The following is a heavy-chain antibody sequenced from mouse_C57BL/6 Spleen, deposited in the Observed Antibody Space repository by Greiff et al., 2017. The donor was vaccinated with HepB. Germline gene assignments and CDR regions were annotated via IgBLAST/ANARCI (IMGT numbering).Heavy chain of an antibody. CDR2: INPYNGGT. CDR3: AKTGTWRYFDV. V-gene: IGHV1-19*01. D-gene: IGHD4-1*01. J-gene: IGHJ1*03. Sequence: VQLKESGPVLVKPGASVKMSCKASGYTFTDYYMNWVKQSHGKSLEWIGVINPYNGGTSYNQKFKGKATLTVDKSSSTAYMELNSLTSEDSAVYYCAKTGTWRYFDVWGTGTTVTVSS. CDR1: GYTFTDYY.